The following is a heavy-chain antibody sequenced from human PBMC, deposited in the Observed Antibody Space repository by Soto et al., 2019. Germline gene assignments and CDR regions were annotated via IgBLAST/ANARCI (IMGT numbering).Heavy chain of an antibody. D-gene: IGHD3-16*01. CDR3: ATSIGGSNWFDP. J-gene: IGHJ5*02. Sequence: EVQLVESGGDLVQPGGSLRLSCAASGFTFSSYWMHWVRQPPGKGLVWVSRISGDGTTTTYADSVKGRFTISRDNAKNTLYLQMNSLRAEDTAVYYCATSIGGSNWFDPWGQGTLVTVSS. V-gene: IGHV3-74*01. CDR1: GFTFSSYW. CDR2: ISGDGTTT.